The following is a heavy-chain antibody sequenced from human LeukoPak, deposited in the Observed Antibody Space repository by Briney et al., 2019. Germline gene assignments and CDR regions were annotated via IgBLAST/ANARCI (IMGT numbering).Heavy chain of an antibody. J-gene: IGHJ4*02. D-gene: IGHD6-19*01. CDR2: ISSNGGST. Sequence: PGGSLRLSCSASGFTFSSYAMHWVRQAPGKGLEYVSAISSNGGSTYYADSVKGRFTISRDNSKNTLYLQMSSLRAEDTAVYYCVKDKTPYSSGWSVIFDYWGQGTLVTASS. CDR3: VKDKTPYSSGWSVIFDY. V-gene: IGHV3-64D*06. CDR1: GFTFSSYA.